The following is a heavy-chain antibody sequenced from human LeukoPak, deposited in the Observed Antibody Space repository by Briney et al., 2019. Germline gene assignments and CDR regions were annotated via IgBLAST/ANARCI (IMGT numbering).Heavy chain of an antibody. V-gene: IGHV1-18*01. Sequence: ASVKVSCKASGYTFTSYGISWVRQAPGQGLEWMGLISSYNDNTNYAQKLQGRVTMTTDTNTSTAYMELRSLRSDDTAVYYCARGLDWYFDLWGRGTLVTVSS. CDR3: ARGLDWYFDL. D-gene: IGHD6-19*01. J-gene: IGHJ2*01. CDR2: ISSYNDNT. CDR1: GYTFTSYG.